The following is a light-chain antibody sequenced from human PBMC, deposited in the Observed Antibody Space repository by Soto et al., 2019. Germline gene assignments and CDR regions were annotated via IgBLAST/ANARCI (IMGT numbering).Light chain of an antibody. CDR1: QSVSSN. J-gene: IGKJ4*01. CDR2: GAS. Sequence: EIVVTQSPATLSVSPGERATLSCWASQSVSSNFAWYQQKPGQAPRLLIYGASTRATGIPARFSGSGSGTEFTLTISSLQSEDFAVYYCQQYNDWPRTFGGGTKVEI. CDR3: QQYNDWPRT. V-gene: IGKV3-15*01.